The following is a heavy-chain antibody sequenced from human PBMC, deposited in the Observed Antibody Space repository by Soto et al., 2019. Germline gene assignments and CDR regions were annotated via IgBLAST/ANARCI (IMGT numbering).Heavy chain of an antibody. V-gene: IGHV3-23*01. CDR3: ARESDH. CDR1: GFTFSSYA. Sequence: GGSLRLSCAASGFTFSSYAMSWVRQAPGKGLEWISTISGSGGGTYYADSMKGRFTISRDNSKNTLYLQMYSLRVEDTAVYYCARESDHWGQGTLVNVSS. CDR2: ISGSGGGT. J-gene: IGHJ4*02.